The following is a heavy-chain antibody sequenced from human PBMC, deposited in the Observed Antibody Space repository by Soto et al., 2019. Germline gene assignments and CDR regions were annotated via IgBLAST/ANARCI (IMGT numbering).Heavy chain of an antibody. V-gene: IGHV3-30*18. J-gene: IGHJ6*02. CDR3: AKASTKPYSNYYYYGMDV. CDR2: ISYDGSNK. D-gene: IGHD4-4*01. CDR1: GFTFSSYG. Sequence: GGSLRLSCAASGFTFSSYGMHWVRQAPGKGLEWVAVISYDGSNKYYADSVKGRFTISRDNSKNTLYLQMNSLRAEDKAVYYCAKASTKPYSNYYYYGMDVWGQGTTVTVSS.